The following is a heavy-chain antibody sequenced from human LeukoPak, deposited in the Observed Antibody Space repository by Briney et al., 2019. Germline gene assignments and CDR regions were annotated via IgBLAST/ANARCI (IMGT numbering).Heavy chain of an antibody. V-gene: IGHV4-34*01. J-gene: IGHJ6*02. CDR3: ARGRVGGNGYWVYYYGMDV. CDR2: INHSGST. Sequence: SETLSLTCAVYGGSFSGYYWSWIRQPPGKGLEWIGEINHSGSTNYNPSLKSRVTISVDTSKNQFSLKLSSVTAADTAVYYCARGRVGGNGYWVYYYGMDVWGQGTTVTVSS. D-gene: IGHD4-23*01. CDR1: GGSFSGYY.